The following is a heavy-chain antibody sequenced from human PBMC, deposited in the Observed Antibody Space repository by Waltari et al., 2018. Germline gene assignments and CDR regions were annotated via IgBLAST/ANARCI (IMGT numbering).Heavy chain of an antibody. CDR2: IYTSGST. CDR1: GFSLSTSG. V-gene: IGHV4-61*02. Sequence: KESGPTLVKPTQTLTLTCTFSGFSLSTSGVGVGWIRQPAGKGLEWIGRIYTSGSTNYNPSLKSRVTMSVDTSKNQFSLKLSSVTAADTAVYYCARDSSPDGIAAAQDAFDIWGQGTMVTVSS. CDR3: ARDSSPDGIAAAQDAFDI. D-gene: IGHD6-13*01. J-gene: IGHJ3*02.